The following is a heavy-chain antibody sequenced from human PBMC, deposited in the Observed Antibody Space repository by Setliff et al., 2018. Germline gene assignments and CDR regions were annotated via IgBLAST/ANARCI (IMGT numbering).Heavy chain of an antibody. CDR3: ARGLRGGAAGPLQYYYYMDV. V-gene: IGHV4-38-2*01. J-gene: IGHJ6*03. Sequence: SETLSLTCGVSGYSISSGHFWGWIRQPPGKGPEWLGNIFHSGSTYYNPTLNSRVTMSVDTSKNQFSLKLSSVTAADTAVYYCARGLRGGAAGPLQYYYYMDVWGKGTTVTVS. D-gene: IGHD2-15*01. CDR2: IFHSGST. CDR1: GYSISSGHF.